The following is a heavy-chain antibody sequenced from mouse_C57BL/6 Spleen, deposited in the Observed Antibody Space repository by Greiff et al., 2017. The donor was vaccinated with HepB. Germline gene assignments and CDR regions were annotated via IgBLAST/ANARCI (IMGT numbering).Heavy chain of an antibody. CDR3: ARVGGYDDAMDY. J-gene: IGHJ4*01. CDR1: GYTFTSYG. V-gene: IGHV1-81*01. Sequence: VKVVESGAELARPGASVKLSCKASGYTFTSYGISWVKQRTGQGLEWIGEIYPRSGNTYYNEKFKGKATLTADKSSSTAYMELRSLTSEDSAVYFCARVGGYDDAMDYWGQGTSVTVSS. D-gene: IGHD2-2*01. CDR2: IYPRSGNT.